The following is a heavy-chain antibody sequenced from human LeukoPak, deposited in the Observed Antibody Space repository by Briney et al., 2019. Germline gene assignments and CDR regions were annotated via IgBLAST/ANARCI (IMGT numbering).Heavy chain of an antibody. CDR1: GFTFSSYW. CDR2: INRDGGDQ. D-gene: IGHD1-26*01. J-gene: IGHJ3*02. Sequence: PGGSLRLSCSASGFTFSSYWMSWVRQAPGKGLEWMANINRDGGDQNYVDSVKGRFTISRDNAKNSLFLQMNSLRAEDTALYYCARDGILTYAFDIWGQGTMVTVS. CDR3: ARDGILTYAFDI. V-gene: IGHV3-7*01.